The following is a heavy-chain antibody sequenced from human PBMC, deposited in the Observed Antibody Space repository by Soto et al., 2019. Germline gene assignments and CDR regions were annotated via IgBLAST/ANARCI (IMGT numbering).Heavy chain of an antibody. V-gene: IGHV4-39*01. CDR2: IYYSGST. Sequence: SETPSLTCTVSGGSISSSIYYWGWIRQPPGKGLEWIGSIYYSGSTYYNPSLKSRVTISVDTSKNQFSLKLSSVTAADTAVYFCARTSPYYYDSSGYSDYWGQGTLVTVSS. J-gene: IGHJ4*02. D-gene: IGHD3-22*01. CDR3: ARTSPYYYDSSGYSDY. CDR1: GGSISSSIYY.